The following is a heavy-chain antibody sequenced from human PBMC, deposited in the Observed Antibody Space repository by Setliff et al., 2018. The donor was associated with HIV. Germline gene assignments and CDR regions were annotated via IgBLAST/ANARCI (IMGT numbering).Heavy chain of an antibody. V-gene: IGHV4-61*02. D-gene: IGHD1-26*01. J-gene: IGHJ4*02. CDR2: IYTSGNT. Sequence: PSETLSLTCTVSGGSISSGSYYWNWIRQPAGKGLEWLGRIYTSGNTNSKPSLKRRVTISVDTSKNQFSLKLSSVTAADTAVYYCARSSPRFSGSYFDYWGQGTLVTVSS. CDR1: GGSISSGSYY. CDR3: ARSSPRFSGSYFDY.